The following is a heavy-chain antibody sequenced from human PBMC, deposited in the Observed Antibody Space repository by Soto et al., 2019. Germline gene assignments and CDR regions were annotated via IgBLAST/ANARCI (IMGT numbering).Heavy chain of an antibody. CDR1: GFTFSRYW. V-gene: IGHV3-7*05. CDR2: IKQDGSEK. Sequence: GGSLRLSCVASGFTFSRYWMTWVRQAPGKGLEWVANIKQDGSEKYHVDSVKGRFTSSRDNAKNSLYLQMNGLRVEDTAVYYCARDLVRASDPTFDYWGQGTLVTVSS. D-gene: IGHD6-13*01. CDR3: ARDLVRASDPTFDY. J-gene: IGHJ4*02.